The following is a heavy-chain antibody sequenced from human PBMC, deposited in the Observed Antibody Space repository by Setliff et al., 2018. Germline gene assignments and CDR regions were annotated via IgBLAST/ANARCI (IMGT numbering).Heavy chain of an antibody. CDR3: VRTLFLQYYGGRSGGYFDY. J-gene: IGHJ4*02. Sequence: GSLRLSCEASGFSFSNYAMNWVRQAPGKGLEWAASFSSRNDYIYHADSVKGRFTISRDNAKTSLYLQMDSLRAEDTAVYYCVRTLFLQYYGGRSGGYFDYWGQGSLVTVSS. D-gene: IGHD4-17*01. CDR2: FSSRNDYI. CDR1: GFSFSNYA. V-gene: IGHV3-21*01.